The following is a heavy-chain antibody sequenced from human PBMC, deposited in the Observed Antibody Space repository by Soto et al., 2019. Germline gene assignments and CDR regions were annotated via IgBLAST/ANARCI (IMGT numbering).Heavy chain of an antibody. J-gene: IGHJ4*02. Sequence: GGSLRLSCAASGFPFSSYSMTWVRQRPGKGLEWVSSISGTSEYIYYADSLKGRFTISRDNARNSVYLQIHSLRTDDTAVYYCARSFDSVGDYWGQGTLVTVSS. CDR2: ISGTSEYI. CDR1: GFPFSSYS. V-gene: IGHV3-21*01. D-gene: IGHD3-9*01. CDR3: ARSFDSVGDY.